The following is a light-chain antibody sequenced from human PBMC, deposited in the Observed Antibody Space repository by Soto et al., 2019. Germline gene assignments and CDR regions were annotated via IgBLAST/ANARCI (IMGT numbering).Light chain of an antibody. Sequence: EIVLTPSPATLSLSPGERATLSRRASQSVSSYLAWYQQRPGQAPRLLIYDASTRATGIPARFSGSGSGTEFTLTISSLQSEDFAVYYCQQYNNWPVTFGGGTKVDIK. V-gene: IGKV3-15*01. J-gene: IGKJ4*01. CDR2: DAS. CDR3: QQYNNWPVT. CDR1: QSVSSY.